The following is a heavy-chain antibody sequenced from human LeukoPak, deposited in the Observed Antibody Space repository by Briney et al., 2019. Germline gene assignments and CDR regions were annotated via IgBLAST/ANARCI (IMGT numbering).Heavy chain of an antibody. CDR2: ISAYNGNP. Sequence: ASVKVSCKASGYTFTSYGISWVRQAPGQGLEWMGWISAYNGNPNYAQKLQGRVTMTTDTSTSTAYMELRGLRSDDTAVYYCARDQAATNTQVRFCLDWGQGTLVTVSS. CDR1: GYTFTSYG. D-gene: IGHD3-9*01. J-gene: IGHJ4*02. V-gene: IGHV1-18*01. CDR3: ARDQAATNTQVRFCLD.